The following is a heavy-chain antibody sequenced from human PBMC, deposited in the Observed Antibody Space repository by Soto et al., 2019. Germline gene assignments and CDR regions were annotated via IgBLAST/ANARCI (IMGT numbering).Heavy chain of an antibody. J-gene: IGHJ4*02. CDR1: GFTFSSYA. CDR3: ASNTRYDPPDY. Sequence: EVQLLESGGGLVQPEGSLRLSCAASGFTFSSYAMIWVRQAPGKGLAWVSGISVSGGSTYYADSVKGRFTISRDNSKNTLYLQMNSLRAEDTAVYYCASNTRYDPPDYWGQGTLVTVSS. D-gene: IGHD3-16*01. V-gene: IGHV3-23*01. CDR2: ISVSGGST.